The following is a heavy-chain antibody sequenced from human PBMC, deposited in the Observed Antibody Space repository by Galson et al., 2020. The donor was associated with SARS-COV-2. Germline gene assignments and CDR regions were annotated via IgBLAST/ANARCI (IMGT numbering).Heavy chain of an antibody. V-gene: IGHV3-30*04. J-gene: IGHJ4*01. CDR1: GFTFSTFA. Sequence: GGYLTLYCAASGFTFSTFAMHWVRQAPAKGLDWLTLISYDESNKYYADSVKGRLTISRDKSKNTRYSHMNSLRAEDTAAYYCARESPRGWYGAGNGGGGEYYCEYWGHGGLVAVSS. CDR2: ISYDESNK. CDR3: ARESPRGWYGAGNGGGGEYYCEY. D-gene: IGHD6-19*01.